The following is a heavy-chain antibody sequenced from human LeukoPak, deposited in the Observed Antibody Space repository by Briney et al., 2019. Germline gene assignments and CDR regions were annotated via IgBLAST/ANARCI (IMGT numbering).Heavy chain of an antibody. J-gene: IGHJ5*02. CDR3: ATFGIAARPYDWFDP. CDR1: GYTLTELS. Sequence: ASVKVSCKVSGYTLTELSMHWVRQAPGKGLEWMGGFDPEDGETIYAQKFQGRVTMTEDTSTDTAYMELSGLRSEDTAVYYCATFGIAARPYDWFDPWGQGTLVTVSS. CDR2: FDPEDGET. V-gene: IGHV1-24*01. D-gene: IGHD6-6*01.